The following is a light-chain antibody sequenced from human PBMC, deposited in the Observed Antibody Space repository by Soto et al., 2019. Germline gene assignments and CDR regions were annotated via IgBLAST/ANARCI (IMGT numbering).Light chain of an antibody. CDR3: SSYSISTADL. J-gene: IGLJ1*01. CDR2: EVN. Sequence: QSVLTQPASVSGSPGQSITISCTGTSSDVGGYDYVSWYQLHPGKAPKLMVFEVNNRPSGVSYRFSGSKSGNTASLPISGLQAEDEADYFCSSYSISTADLFGTGTKGTVL. V-gene: IGLV2-14*01. CDR1: SSDVGGYDY.